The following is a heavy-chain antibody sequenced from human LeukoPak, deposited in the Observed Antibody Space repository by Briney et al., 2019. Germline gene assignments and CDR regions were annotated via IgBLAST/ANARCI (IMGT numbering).Heavy chain of an antibody. CDR1: GGTFSSYA. Sequence: SVKVSCKASGGTFSSYAITWVRQAPGQGLEWMGRIIPILGIANYAQKFQGRVTIIVDKSTSTAYMELSSLRSEDTAVYYCARDLYSGHEGNAFDIWGQGTMVTVSS. J-gene: IGHJ3*02. CDR3: ARDLYSGHEGNAFDI. V-gene: IGHV1-69*04. CDR2: IIPILGIA. D-gene: IGHD5-12*01.